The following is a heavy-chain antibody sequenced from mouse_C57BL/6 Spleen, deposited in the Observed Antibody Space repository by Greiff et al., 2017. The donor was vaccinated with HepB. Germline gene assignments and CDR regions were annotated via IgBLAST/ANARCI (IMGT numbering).Heavy chain of an antibody. D-gene: IGHD2-10*02. J-gene: IGHJ1*03. CDR2: IHPNSGST. V-gene: IGHV1-64*01. CDR3: ARSSFYWYFDV. Sequence: VQLQQPGAELVKPGASVKLSCKASGYTFTSYWMHWVKQRPGQGLEWIGMIHPNSGSTNYNEKFKSKATLTVDKSSSTAYMQLSSLTSEDSAVYYCARSSFYWYFDVWGTGTTVTVSS. CDR1: GYTFTSYW.